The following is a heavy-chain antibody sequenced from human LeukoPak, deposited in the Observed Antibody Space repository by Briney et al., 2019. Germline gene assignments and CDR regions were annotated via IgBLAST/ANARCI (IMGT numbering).Heavy chain of an antibody. D-gene: IGHD2-15*01. CDR3: ARGGDCSGGSCYFNWFDP. CDR2: ISSSSDI. V-gene: IGHV3-11*05. Sequence: GGSLRLSCAASEFTFSDYYMSWIRQAPGKGLEWVSYISSSSDIDYADSVKGRFTISRDNAKNSLFLQMNSLRAEDTAVYYCARGGDCSGGSCYFNWFDPWGQGTLVTVSS. J-gene: IGHJ5*02. CDR1: EFTFSDYY.